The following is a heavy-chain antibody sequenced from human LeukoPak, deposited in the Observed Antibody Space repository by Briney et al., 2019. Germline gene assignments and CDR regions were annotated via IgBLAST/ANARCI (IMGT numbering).Heavy chain of an antibody. J-gene: IGHJ3*02. CDR3: ARGTAYFLDPTYAFDI. Sequence: PSETLSLTCTVSGGSISSGGYYWSWIRQPPGKGLEWIGYIYYSGSTYYNPSLKSRVTISVDTSKNQFSLKLSSVTAADTAVYYCARGTAYFLDPTYAFDIWGQGTMVTVSS. CDR1: GGSISSGGYY. D-gene: IGHD2/OR15-2a*01. V-gene: IGHV4-31*03. CDR2: IYYSGST.